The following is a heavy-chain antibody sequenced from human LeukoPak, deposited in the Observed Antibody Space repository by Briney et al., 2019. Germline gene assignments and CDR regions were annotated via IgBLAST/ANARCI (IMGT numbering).Heavy chain of an antibody. CDR2: IDSDGRSRTSP. CDR1: GFTFSSYW. CDR3: ARDKELSAPDYYFDY. Sequence: GGSLRLSCAAAGFTFSSYWMHWVRHVPGKGLQWVARIDSDGRSRTSPSYAESVKVRFTISRDNAQNTLYLQMNSLRAEDTAVYYCARDKELSAPDYYFDYWGQGTLVTVSS. J-gene: IGHJ4*02. D-gene: IGHD1-7*01. V-gene: IGHV3-74*01.